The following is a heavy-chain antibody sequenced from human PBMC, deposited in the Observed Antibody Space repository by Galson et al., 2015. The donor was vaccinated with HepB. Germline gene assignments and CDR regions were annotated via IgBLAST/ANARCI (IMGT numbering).Heavy chain of an antibody. CDR2: IYSGVSA. CDR3: AKGTTDIDY. Sequence: SLRLSCAASGFTVSSNYMTWVRQAPGKGLECVSVIYSGVSAYHADSVKGRFIISRDNSKNMLYLQMNNLRAEDTAVYYCAKGTTDIDYWGQGTLVAVSS. V-gene: IGHV3-53*01. J-gene: IGHJ4*02. D-gene: IGHD1-1*01. CDR1: GFTVSSNY.